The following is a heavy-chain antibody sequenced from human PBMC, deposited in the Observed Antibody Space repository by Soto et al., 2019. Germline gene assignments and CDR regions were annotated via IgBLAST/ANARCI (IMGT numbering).Heavy chain of an antibody. CDR2: INHSGST. CDR1: GGSFSCYY. CDR3: ARGRITIFGVVIYSYYYYGMDV. Sequence: PSETLSLTCAVYGGSFSCYYWIWIRQPPGKGLEWIGEINHSGSTNYNPSLKSRVTISVDTSKNQFSLKLSSVTAADTAVYYCARGRITIFGVVIYSYYYYGMDVWGQGTTVTVSS. V-gene: IGHV4-34*01. D-gene: IGHD3-3*01. J-gene: IGHJ6*02.